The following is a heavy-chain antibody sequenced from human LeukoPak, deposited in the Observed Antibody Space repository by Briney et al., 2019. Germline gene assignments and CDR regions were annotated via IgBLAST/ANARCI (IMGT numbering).Heavy chain of an antibody. V-gene: IGHV3-48*04. Sequence: GGSLRLSCAASGFTFSSYSMNWVRQAPGKGLEWFSYISGRGSMIYYADSVKGRFSISRDNAKNSLYLQMNSLRAEDTAVYYCARDLYYYDSSGHYLFDYWGQGTLVTVSS. CDR2: ISGRGSMI. J-gene: IGHJ4*02. CDR1: GFTFSSYS. D-gene: IGHD3-22*01. CDR3: ARDLYYYDSSGHYLFDY.